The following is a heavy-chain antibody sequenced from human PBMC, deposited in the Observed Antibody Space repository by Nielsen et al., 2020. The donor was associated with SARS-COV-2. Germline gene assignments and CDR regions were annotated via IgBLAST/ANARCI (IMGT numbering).Heavy chain of an antibody. J-gene: IGHJ4*02. V-gene: IGHV3-23*01. CDR3: AKDRGYSSWALDH. Sequence: GESLKISCAASGFSFSAYAMSWVRQAPGKGLEWVSTISNSGDPTYYADSVKGRFTISRDNSKNTLYLQMNSLRVEDTALYYCAKDRGYSSWALDHWGQGTLVTVSS. D-gene: IGHD5-18*01. CDR1: GFSFSAYA. CDR2: ISNSGDPT.